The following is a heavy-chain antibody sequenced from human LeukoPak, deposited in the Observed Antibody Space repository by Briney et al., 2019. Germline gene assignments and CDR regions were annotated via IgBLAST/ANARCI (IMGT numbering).Heavy chain of an antibody. V-gene: IGHV4-34*01. CDR1: GGSFRGYY. J-gene: IGHJ3*02. Sequence: LGTLSLTCAVYGGSFRGYYSSWVRQPPGKGLEWIGEMSQSGITNYNPSIKSRVTVSIDTSRNQFSLTMSSVTAADTAVYSCARWGGFGQQQLRAFDIWGQGTMVTVSS. CDR2: MSQSGIT. CDR3: ARWGGFGQQQLRAFDI. D-gene: IGHD4-11*01.